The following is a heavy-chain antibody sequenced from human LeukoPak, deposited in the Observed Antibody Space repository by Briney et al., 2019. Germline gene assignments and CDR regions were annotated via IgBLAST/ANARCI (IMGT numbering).Heavy chain of an antibody. D-gene: IGHD1-26*01. CDR2: ISSTSSYI. CDR1: VFTFSSYS. J-gene: IGHJ4*02. V-gene: IGHV3-21*01. CDR3: AGDPNSGSYELDY. Sequence: GSLSLSRAPSVFTFSSYSMNWVGQAAGKGLEWVSCISSTSSYIYYADSVKGRFTISRDNAKNSLYLQMNSLRAEDTAVYYCAGDPNSGSYELDYWGQGTLVTVSS.